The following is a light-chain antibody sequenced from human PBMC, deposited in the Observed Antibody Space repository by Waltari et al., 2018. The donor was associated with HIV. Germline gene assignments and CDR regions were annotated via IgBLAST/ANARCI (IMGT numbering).Light chain of an antibody. CDR3: QQSHAPPLT. CDR1: QNFKND. V-gene: IGKV1-39*01. J-gene: IGKJ4*01. CDR2: SAS. Sequence: DIQVTQFPSSLSAYTGDTVIITCRASQNFKNDLNWYHHKPGTSPRLLIYSASGLQSGVPAMFTGSGYGTQFNFTISGLQSEDSATYYCQQSHAPPLTFGGGTKVEIK.